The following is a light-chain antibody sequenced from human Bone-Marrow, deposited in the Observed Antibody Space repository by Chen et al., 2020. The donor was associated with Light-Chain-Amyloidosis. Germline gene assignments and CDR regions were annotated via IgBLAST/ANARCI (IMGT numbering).Light chain of an antibody. CDR2: RDT. CDR1: DLPTKY. Sequence: SYELTQPPSVSVSPGQTARITCSGDDLPTKYAYWYQQKPGQAPVLVINRDTERTSGISERFSGSSSGTTATLTISGVQAEDEADYHCQSADSSGTYEVILGGGTKLTVL. CDR3: QSADSSGTYEVI. V-gene: IGLV3-25*03. J-gene: IGLJ2*01.